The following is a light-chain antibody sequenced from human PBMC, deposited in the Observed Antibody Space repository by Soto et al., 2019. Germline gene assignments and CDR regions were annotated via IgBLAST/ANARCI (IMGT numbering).Light chain of an antibody. CDR1: QSVKNY. Sequence: EIVLTQSPATLSLSPGERATLSCRASQSVKNYLAWYQQKPGQAPRLLIYDASNRATGIPARFSGSGSGADYTLTISSLEPEDFAVYYCQQRSNWPPTFGQGTRLDIK. CDR2: DAS. CDR3: QQRSNWPPT. V-gene: IGKV3-11*01. J-gene: IGKJ5*01.